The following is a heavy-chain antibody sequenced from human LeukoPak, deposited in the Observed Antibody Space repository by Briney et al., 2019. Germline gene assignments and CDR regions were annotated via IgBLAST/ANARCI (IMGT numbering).Heavy chain of an antibody. CDR2: IYYSGST. CDR3: ARAPLLWFGEPHYGMDV. D-gene: IGHD3-10*01. V-gene: IGHV4-59*01. CDR1: GGSISSYY. J-gene: IGHJ6*02. Sequence: PSETLSLTCTVSGGSISSYYWSWLRQPPGKGLEWIGYIYYSGSTNYNPSLKSRVTISVDTSKNQFSLKLSSVTAADTAVYYCARAPLLWFGEPHYGMDVWGQGTTVTVSS.